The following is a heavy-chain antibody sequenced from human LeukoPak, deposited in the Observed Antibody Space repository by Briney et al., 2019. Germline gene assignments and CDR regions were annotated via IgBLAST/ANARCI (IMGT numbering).Heavy chain of an antibody. J-gene: IGHJ4*02. D-gene: IGHD3-10*01. CDR1: GYTLTELS. Sequence: ASVKVSYKVSGYTLTELSMHWVRQAPGKGLEWMGGFDPEDGETIYAQKFQGRVTMTEDTSTDTAYMELSSLRSEDTAVYYCATGPQDGFGPTDYWGQGTLVTVSS. CDR3: ATGPQDGFGPTDY. V-gene: IGHV1-24*01. CDR2: FDPEDGET.